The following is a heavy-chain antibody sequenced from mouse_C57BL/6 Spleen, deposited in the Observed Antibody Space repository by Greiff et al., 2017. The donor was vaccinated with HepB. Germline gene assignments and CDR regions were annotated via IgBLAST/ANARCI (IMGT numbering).Heavy chain of an antibody. D-gene: IGHD1-1*01. Sequence: QLQESGPELVKPGASVKISCKASGYSFTDYNMNWVKQSNGKSLEWIGVINPNYGTTSYNQKFKGKATLTVDQSSSTAYMQLNSLTSEDSAVYYCASNYYGSSPYWYFDVWGTGTTVTVSS. J-gene: IGHJ1*03. CDR1: GYSFTDYN. CDR2: INPNYGTT. V-gene: IGHV1-39*01. CDR3: ASNYYGSSPYWYFDV.